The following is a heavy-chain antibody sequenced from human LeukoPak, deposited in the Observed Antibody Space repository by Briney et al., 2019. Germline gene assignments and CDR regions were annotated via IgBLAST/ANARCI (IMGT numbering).Heavy chain of an antibody. CDR2: NSSSCSTI. Sequence: PGGSLRLSCAASGFTFSNYEMNWVRQAPGKGLGWVSYNSSSCSTIYYADSVKGRITISRDNAKKSLYLQMIRLRAEDTAVYYCAREGYYGSGSYSYYYYGMDVWGKETTVTVSS. J-gene: IGHJ6*04. V-gene: IGHV3-48*03. CDR1: GFTFSNYE. D-gene: IGHD3-10*01. CDR3: AREGYYGSGSYSYYYYGMDV.